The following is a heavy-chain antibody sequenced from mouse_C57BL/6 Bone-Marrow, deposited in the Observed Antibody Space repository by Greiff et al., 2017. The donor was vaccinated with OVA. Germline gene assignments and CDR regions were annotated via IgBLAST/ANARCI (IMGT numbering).Heavy chain of an antibody. J-gene: IGHJ1*03. V-gene: IGHV1-26*01. CDR1: GYTFTDYY. CDR2: INPNNGGT. CDR3: AREGTYYDYDGYFDV. Sequence: EVQLQQSGPELVKPGASVKISCKASGYTFTDYYMNWVKQSHGKSLEWIGDINPNNGGTSYNQKFKGKATLTVDKSSSTAYMELRSLTSEDSAVYYWAREGTYYDYDGYFDVWGTGTTVTVSS. D-gene: IGHD2-4*01.